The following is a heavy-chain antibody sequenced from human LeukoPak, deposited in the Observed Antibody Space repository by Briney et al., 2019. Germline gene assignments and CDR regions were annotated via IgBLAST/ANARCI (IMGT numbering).Heavy chain of an antibody. V-gene: IGHV1-46*01. J-gene: IGHJ4*02. CDR1: GYTFTSYY. Sequence: ASVKVSCKASGYTFTSYYMHWVRQAPGQGLEWMGIINPSGGSTSYAQKFQGRVTMTRDTSTSTVYMELSSLRPEDTAVYYCARDFLDYGSGSYYEGGPVDYWGQGTLVTVSS. CDR3: ARDFLDYGSGSYYEGGPVDY. D-gene: IGHD3-10*01. CDR2: INPSGGST.